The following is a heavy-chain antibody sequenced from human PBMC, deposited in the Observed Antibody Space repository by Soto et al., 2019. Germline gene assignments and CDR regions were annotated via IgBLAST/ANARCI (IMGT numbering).Heavy chain of an antibody. CDR2: IKQDGSEK. Sequence: EVQLVESGGGLAKPGGSLRLSWAPSGFTFISYWMGWVRQAPGKGREWVANIKQDGSEKYYVDSVKGRFTISRDNAKNSLYLQMNSLRAEDTAVYYCARDLDYYYMDVWGKGTTVTVSS. CDR1: GFTFISYW. J-gene: IGHJ6*03. CDR3: ARDLDYYYMDV. V-gene: IGHV3-7*01.